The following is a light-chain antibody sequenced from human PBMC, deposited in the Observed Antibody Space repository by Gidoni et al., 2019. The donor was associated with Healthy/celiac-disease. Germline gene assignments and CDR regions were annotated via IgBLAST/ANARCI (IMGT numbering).Light chain of an antibody. Sequence: DIQMTQSPSSLSASVGDRVTITCRASQSISSYLNWYQQKPGKAPKLLIYAASSLQSGVPSRFSGSESGTDFTLTISSLQPEDFETYYCQQSYSTPPYTFGQGTKLEIK. CDR2: AAS. J-gene: IGKJ2*01. CDR1: QSISSY. V-gene: IGKV1-39*01. CDR3: QQSYSTPPYT.